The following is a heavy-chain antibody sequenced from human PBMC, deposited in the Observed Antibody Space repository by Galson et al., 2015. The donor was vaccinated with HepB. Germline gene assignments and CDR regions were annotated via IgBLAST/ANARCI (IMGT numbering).Heavy chain of an antibody. Sequence: SLRLSCAASGFTFSKAWMSWVRQTPGKGLEWVGRIKDITNGGTTDYAAPVKGRFAVSRDDSINTLYLHMNSLQPEDTAVYYCTTVDWTYKRSGYFDFRGQGTLVTVSS. J-gene: IGHJ4*02. CDR2: IKDITNGGTT. CDR1: GFTFSKAW. V-gene: IGHV3-15*01. D-gene: IGHD1-7*01. CDR3: TTVDWTYKRSGYFDF.